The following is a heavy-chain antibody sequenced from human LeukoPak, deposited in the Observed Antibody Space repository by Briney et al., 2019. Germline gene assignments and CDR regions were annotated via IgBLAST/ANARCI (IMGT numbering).Heavy chain of an antibody. V-gene: IGHV3-9*01. D-gene: IGHD6-13*01. CDR2: ISWNSGYI. J-gene: IGHJ4*02. Sequence: GGSLRLSCAASGFTFSSYAMHWVRQAPGKGLEWVSGISWNSGYIGYADSVKGRFTISRDSAKNSLYLQMNSLRPEDTALYYRTKDLKYSSRYFDYWGQGALVTVSS. CDR1: GFTFSSYA. CDR3: TKDLKYSSRYFDY.